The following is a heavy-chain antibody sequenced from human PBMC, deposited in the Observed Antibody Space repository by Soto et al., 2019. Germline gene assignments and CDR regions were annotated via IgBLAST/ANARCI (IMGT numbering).Heavy chain of an antibody. CDR2: IRSKAYGGTT. D-gene: IGHD1-1*01. Sequence: GGSLRLSCTASGFTFGDYAMSWVRRAPGKGLEWVGFIRSKAYGGTTEYAASVKGRFTISRDDSKSIAYLQMNSLKTEDTAVYYCTRGTGNSPRVPWDYWGQGTLVTVSS. J-gene: IGHJ4*02. CDR1: GFTFGDYA. CDR3: TRGTGNSPRVPWDY. V-gene: IGHV3-49*04.